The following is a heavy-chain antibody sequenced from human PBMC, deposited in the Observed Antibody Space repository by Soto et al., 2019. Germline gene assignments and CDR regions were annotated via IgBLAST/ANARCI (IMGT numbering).Heavy chain of an antibody. Sequence: GGSLRLSCAASGFTFSSYSMNWVRQAPGKGLEWVSSISSSSSYIYYADSVKGRFTISRDNAKNSLYLQMNSLRAEDTAVYYCAGQPLGYCSSTSCYYYWGQGTLVTVSS. CDR2: ISSSSSYI. D-gene: IGHD2-2*01. V-gene: IGHV3-21*01. CDR1: GFTFSSYS. J-gene: IGHJ4*02. CDR3: AGQPLGYCSSTSCYYY.